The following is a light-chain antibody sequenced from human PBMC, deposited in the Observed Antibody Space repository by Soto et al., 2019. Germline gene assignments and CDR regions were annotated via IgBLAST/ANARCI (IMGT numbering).Light chain of an antibody. CDR3: PQRSTWPHFT. CDR2: YAS. J-gene: IGKJ4*01. CDR1: QTVSRY. Sequence: VLTQSPATLFLSPGERATLSCRASQTVSRYLAWYQQKPGQAPRLLIYYASNRATGIPARFSGSGSATVYTLSISSLEHEDSAVYYCPQRSTWPHFTFGGGTKVEI. V-gene: IGKV3-11*01.